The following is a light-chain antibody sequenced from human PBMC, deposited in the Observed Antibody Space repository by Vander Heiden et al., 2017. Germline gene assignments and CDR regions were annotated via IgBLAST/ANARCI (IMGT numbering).Light chain of an antibody. J-gene: IGKJ1*01. CDR1: QSFSNN. Sequence: EIVMTQSPATMSVSVGDRATLSCRASQSFSNNLAWYQQRPVQAPRLLIYGASIRATDVPVRFSGSGSGTEFTLSITSLQSEDSAFYYCQQYNDWSGSFGQGTKVEI. CDR2: GAS. V-gene: IGKV3-15*01. CDR3: QQYNDWSGS.